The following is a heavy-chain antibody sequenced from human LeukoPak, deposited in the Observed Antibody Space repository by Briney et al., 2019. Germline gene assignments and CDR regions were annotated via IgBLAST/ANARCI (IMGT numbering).Heavy chain of an antibody. CDR3: ARYQGESLAAADTGRTWCFDL. J-gene: IGHJ5*02. V-gene: IGHV4-38-2*02. CDR1: AYSISSGFF. CDR2: IYHSGNT. Sequence: SETLSLTCSVSAYSISSGFFWGWSRQPPGKGLEWIGSIYHSGNTYYNPSLKSRVTISVDTSKNQFSLRLTSVTAADTAVYYCARYQGESLAAADTGRTWCFDLWGPRTLVTVSS. D-gene: IGHD6-13*01.